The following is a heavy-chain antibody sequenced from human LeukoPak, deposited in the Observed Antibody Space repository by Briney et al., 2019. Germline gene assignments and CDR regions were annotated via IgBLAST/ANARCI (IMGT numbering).Heavy chain of an antibody. V-gene: IGHV4-59*12. CDR3: ARDVSNYGSGRGY. CDR1: GGSISSYY. D-gene: IGHD3-10*01. CDR2: IYYSGST. Sequence: SETLSLTCTVSGGSISSYYWSWIRQPPGKGLKWIGYIYYSGSTNYNPSLKSRVTISVDKSKNQFSLKLSSVTAADTAVYYCARDVSNYGSGRGYWGQGTLVTVSS. J-gene: IGHJ4*02.